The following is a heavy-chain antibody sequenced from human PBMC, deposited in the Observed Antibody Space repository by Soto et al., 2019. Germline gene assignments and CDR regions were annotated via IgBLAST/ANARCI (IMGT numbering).Heavy chain of an antibody. Sequence: QVQLVESGGGVVQPGRSLRLSCAASGFTFTSYGMHWVRQAPGKGLEWVGAISYDGSEQYYPDSVKGRFTISRDDSKNTVYLQMSSLRAEDTAVYYCATYYHDSSGYEEFDYWGQGTLVTVSS. CDR2: ISYDGSEQ. D-gene: IGHD3-22*01. V-gene: IGHV3-30*03. CDR3: ATYYHDSSGYEEFDY. J-gene: IGHJ4*02. CDR1: GFTFTSYG.